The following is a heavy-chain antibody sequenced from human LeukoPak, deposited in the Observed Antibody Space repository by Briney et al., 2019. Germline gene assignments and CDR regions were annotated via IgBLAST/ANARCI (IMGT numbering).Heavy chain of an antibody. V-gene: IGHV3-21*01. CDR3: ARRAPEDAFDI. CDR2: ISSSSSYI. J-gene: IGHJ3*02. Sequence: GGSLRLSCAASGFTFSSYSMNWVRQAPGKGLEWVSSISSSSSYIYYADSVRGRFTISRDNAKNSLYLQMNSLRAEDTAVYYCARRAPEDAFDIWGQGTMVTVSS. CDR1: GFTFSSYS.